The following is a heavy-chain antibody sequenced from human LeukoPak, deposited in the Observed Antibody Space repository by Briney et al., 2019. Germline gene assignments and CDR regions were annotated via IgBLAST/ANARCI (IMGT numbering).Heavy chain of an antibody. D-gene: IGHD6-13*01. CDR2: ISSSGNTT. J-gene: IGHJ4*02. CDR1: GLTFSDYY. V-gene: IGHV3-11*04. CDR3: ARDGGSSWYFDY. Sequence: GGSLRLSCAASGLTFSDYYMSWIRQAPGKGLEWVSYISSSGNTTYHADSVKGRFTISRDNAKNSLYLQMSSLRAEDTAVYYCARDGGSSWYFDYWGQGTLVTVSS.